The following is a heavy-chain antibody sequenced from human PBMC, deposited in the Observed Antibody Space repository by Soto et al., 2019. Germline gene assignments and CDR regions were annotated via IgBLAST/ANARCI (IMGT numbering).Heavy chain of an antibody. CDR2: IYYSGST. V-gene: IGHV4-31*03. CDR1: GGSISSGGYY. CDR3: ARAALAVAGTSPLDH. D-gene: IGHD6-19*01. J-gene: IGHJ4*02. Sequence: ASETLSLTCTVSGGSISSGGYYWSWIRQHPGKGLEWIGYIYYSGSTYYNPALKSRVTISVDTSKNQFSLKLSSVTAADTAVYYCARAALAVAGTSPLDHWGQGTLVTVSS.